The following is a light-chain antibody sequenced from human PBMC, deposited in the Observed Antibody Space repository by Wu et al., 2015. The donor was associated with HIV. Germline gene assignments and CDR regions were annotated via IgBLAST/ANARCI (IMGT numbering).Light chain of an antibody. J-gene: IGKJ1*01. Sequence: DIQMTQSPSTLSASIGDRVTITCRASQSISTALAWYQQKPGKAPKVLIYKASSLESGVPSRFSGSGFGTEFTLTINSLQPDDFATYYCLQYYTYETYGQGTKVEIK. CDR2: KAS. V-gene: IGKV1-5*03. CDR1: QSISTA. CDR3: LQYYTYET.